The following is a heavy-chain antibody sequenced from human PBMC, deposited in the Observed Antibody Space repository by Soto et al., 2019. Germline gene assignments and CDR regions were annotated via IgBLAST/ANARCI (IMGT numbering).Heavy chain of an antibody. V-gene: IGHV1-69*01. D-gene: IGHD3-10*01. Sequence: QVQLVQSGAEVKKPGSSVKVSCKSSGGTFSSYAISWVRQAPGQGLEWMGGIIPIFGTANYAQKFQGRVTITADESTSTAYVELSSLRADDTAVYYCARTHGGVRDEVVYWGQGTLVTVSS. CDR3: ARTHGGVRDEVVY. CDR1: GGTFSSYA. CDR2: IIPIFGTA. J-gene: IGHJ4*02.